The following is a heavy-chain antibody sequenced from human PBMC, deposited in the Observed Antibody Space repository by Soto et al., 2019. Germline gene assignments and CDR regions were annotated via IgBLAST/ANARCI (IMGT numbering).Heavy chain of an antibody. Sequence: QVQLVESGGGLVKPGGSLRLSCAASGFTFSDYYMSWIRQAPGKGLEWVSYISSSGSTIYYADSVKGRFTISRDNAKNSLYLQMNSRRAEDKAVYYCAKTPPYYYGSGSYYNSGTPDYWGQGTLVTVSS. D-gene: IGHD3-10*01. CDR1: GFTFSDYY. J-gene: IGHJ4*02. CDR2: ISSSGSTI. V-gene: IGHV3-11*01. CDR3: AKTPPYYYGSGSYYNSGTPDY.